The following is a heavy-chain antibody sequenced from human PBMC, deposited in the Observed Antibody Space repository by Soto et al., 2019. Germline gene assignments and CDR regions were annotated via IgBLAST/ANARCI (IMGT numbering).Heavy chain of an antibody. CDR1: GGSIFSHL. CDR3: AREGPLSGDAFDI. J-gene: IGHJ3*02. D-gene: IGHD3-16*01. V-gene: IGHV4-59*11. CDR2: VSHSGST. Sequence: SETLSLTCTVSGGSIFSHLWSWIRQPPGKGLEWIGYVSHSGSTTHNPSLKSRVTISLETSQNQVSLQLRSVTAADTAVYYCAREGPLSGDAFDIWGRGTKVTVSS.